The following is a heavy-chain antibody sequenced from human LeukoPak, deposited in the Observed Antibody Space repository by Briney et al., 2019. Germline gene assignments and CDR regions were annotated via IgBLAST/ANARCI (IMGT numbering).Heavy chain of an antibody. Sequence: GGSLRLSCAASGFTFNRFWMHWVRQAPGKGLVWVSRIIGDGSSTNYADSVKGRFTISRDNAKNTLYLQMNSLRAEDTALYYCAREDVDITVATSGAFDIWGQGTMVTVSS. D-gene: IGHD6-19*01. V-gene: IGHV3-74*01. J-gene: IGHJ3*02. CDR2: IIGDGSST. CDR3: AREDVDITVATSGAFDI. CDR1: GFTFNRFW.